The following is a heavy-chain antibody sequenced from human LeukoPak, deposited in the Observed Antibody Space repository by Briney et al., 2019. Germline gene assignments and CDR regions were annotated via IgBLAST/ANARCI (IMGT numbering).Heavy chain of an antibody. D-gene: IGHD1-1*01. CDR3: ANGNEVFLI. CDR1: GFTFSDYQ. V-gene: IGHV3-30-3*01. Sequence: GGSLRLSCAAPGFTFSDYQMSWFRQAPGKGLEWVAVISYDGSNKYYADSVKGRFTISRDNSKNTLYLQMNSLRAEDTAVYYCANGNEVFLIWGQGTMVTVSS. J-gene: IGHJ3*02. CDR2: ISYDGSNK.